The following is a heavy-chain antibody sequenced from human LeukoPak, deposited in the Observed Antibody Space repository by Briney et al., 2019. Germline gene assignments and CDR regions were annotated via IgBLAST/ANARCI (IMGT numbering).Heavy chain of an antibody. V-gene: IGHV3-48*02. CDR3: ARVVRRSAVAFDS. J-gene: IGHJ4*02. D-gene: IGHD6-19*01. CDR2: ITSTGSTI. Sequence: GGSLRLSCAASVFTFSTYGMNWVRQAPGKGLEWLSYITSTGSTIYYADSVKGRFNVSRDNAKNSLYLQMTSLRDEDTAVYYCARVVRRSAVAFDSWGQGTLVTVSS. CDR1: VFTFSTYG.